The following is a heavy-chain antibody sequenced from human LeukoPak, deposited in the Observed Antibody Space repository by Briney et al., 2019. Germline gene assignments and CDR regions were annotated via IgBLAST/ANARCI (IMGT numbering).Heavy chain of an antibody. D-gene: IGHD4-17*01. J-gene: IGHJ4*02. CDR2: ISGSGGST. V-gene: IGHV3-23*01. CDR3: AKDRESSTVTNYYFDY. CDR1: GFTFSSYA. Sequence: GSLRLSCAASGFTFSSYAMSWVRQAPGKGLEWVSAISGSGGSTYYADSVKGRFTISRDNSKNTLYLQMNSLRAEDTAVYYCAKDRESSTVTNYYFDYWGQGTLVTVSS.